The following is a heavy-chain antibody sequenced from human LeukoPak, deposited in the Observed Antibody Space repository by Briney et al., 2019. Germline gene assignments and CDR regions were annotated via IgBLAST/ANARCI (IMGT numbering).Heavy chain of an antibody. J-gene: IGHJ4*02. V-gene: IGHV3-30-3*01. CDR2: IPYDGSNK. CDR1: GFTFSSYA. CDR3: ARDYYGSGSYGYFDY. D-gene: IGHD3-10*01. Sequence: GGSLRLSCAASGFTFSSYAMHWVCQAPGKGLEWVAVIPYDGSNKYYADSVKGRFTISRDNSKNTVYLQMNSLRAEDTALYYCARDYYGSGSYGYFDYWGQGALVTVSS.